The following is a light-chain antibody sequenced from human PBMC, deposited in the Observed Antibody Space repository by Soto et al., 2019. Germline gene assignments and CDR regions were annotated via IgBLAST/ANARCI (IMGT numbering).Light chain of an antibody. CDR2: DND. V-gene: IGLV1-51*01. J-gene: IGLJ3*02. CDR3: GTWDNSLSAWV. Sequence: QSVLTQPPSVSAAPGQKVTISCSGNNSNIANNYVSWYQQLPGTAPKLLLYDNDKRPSGIPDRFSGSKSGSSATLGITGLQTGDEAAYYCGTWDNSLSAWVFGGGTQLTVL. CDR1: NSNIANNY.